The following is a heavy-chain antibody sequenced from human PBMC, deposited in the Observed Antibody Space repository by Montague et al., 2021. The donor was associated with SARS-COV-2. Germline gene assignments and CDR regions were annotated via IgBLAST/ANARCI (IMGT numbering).Heavy chain of an antibody. Sequence: CAISGDSVSSPSASWNWIRQSLSTGLEWLGRTYYRSWWRSQYPGSLESRITISGDTSKNQFSLQLNSVTPEDTAVYYCASAFYGDHWAFDVWGQGAMVTVSS. CDR2: TYYRSWWRS. CDR1: GDSVSSPSAS. D-gene: IGHD3-3*02. V-gene: IGHV6-1*01. J-gene: IGHJ3*01. CDR3: ASAFYGDHWAFDV.